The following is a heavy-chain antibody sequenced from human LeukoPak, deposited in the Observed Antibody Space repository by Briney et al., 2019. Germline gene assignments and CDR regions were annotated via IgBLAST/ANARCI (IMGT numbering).Heavy chain of an antibody. D-gene: IGHD2-2*01. CDR3: ARELGSYAGY. J-gene: IGHJ4*02. V-gene: IGHV4-61*02. Sequence: SETLSLTCTVSGGSISSGSYYWSWIRQPAGKGLEWIGRIYTSGSTNYNPSLKSRVTISVDTSKNQFSLKLSSVTAADTAVYYCARELGSYAGYWGQGTLVTVPS. CDR1: GGSISSGSYY. CDR2: IYTSGST.